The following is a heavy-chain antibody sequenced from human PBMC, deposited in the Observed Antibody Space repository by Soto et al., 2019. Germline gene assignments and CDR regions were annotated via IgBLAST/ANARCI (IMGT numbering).Heavy chain of an antibody. CDR1: GFTFSDYW. CDR2: IKQDGSDE. CDR3: ARSVGWRDAFDI. D-gene: IGHD6-19*01. V-gene: IGHV3-7*01. J-gene: IGHJ3*02. Sequence: EVQLVESGGGLVQPGGSLRLSCAASGFTFSDYWMSWVRQAPGKGLEWVANIKQDGSDEYYVDSVKGRFTISRDNAKNSRYLRMNSRRAEDTAVYYCARSVGWRDAFDICSQGTMVTVSA.